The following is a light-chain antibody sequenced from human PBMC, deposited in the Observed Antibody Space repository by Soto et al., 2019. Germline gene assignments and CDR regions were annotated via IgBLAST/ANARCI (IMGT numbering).Light chain of an antibody. V-gene: IGLV3-1*01. CDR2: QDS. CDR3: QAWDSSTGV. J-gene: IGLJ1*01. CDR1: KLGDKY. Sequence: SYELTQQPSVSVSPGQTARITCSGDKLGDKYACWYQQKPGQSPVLVIYQDSKRPSGIPERFSGSNSGNTATLTISGTQAMDEADYYCQAWDSSTGVFGTGTKVTVL.